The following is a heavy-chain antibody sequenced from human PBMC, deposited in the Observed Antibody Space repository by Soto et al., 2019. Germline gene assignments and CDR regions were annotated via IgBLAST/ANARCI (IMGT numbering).Heavy chain of an antibody. D-gene: IGHD3-22*01. CDR3: ARDGTLYDRPAYYYVX. CDR1: GGTFSSYT. J-gene: IGHJ4*02. V-gene: IGHV1-69*13. Sequence: ASVKVSCKASGGTFSSYTITWVRQAPGQGLEWMGGITPIFGTPNYAQKFRGRVTITADESTSTAYMELSSLRSEDTAMYFCARDGTLYDRPAYYYVXWGQGTLVTVSX. CDR2: ITPIFGTP.